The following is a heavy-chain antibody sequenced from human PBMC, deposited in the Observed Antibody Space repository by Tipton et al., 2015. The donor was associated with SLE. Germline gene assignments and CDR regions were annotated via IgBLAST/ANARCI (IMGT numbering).Heavy chain of an antibody. V-gene: IGHV4-39*07. D-gene: IGHD6-13*01. CDR1: GGSISSSSYY. CDR3: AGLYSSSWLPFGYYYYGMYV. J-gene: IGHJ6*02. CDR2: IYYSGGT. Sequence: TLSLTCTVSGGSISSSSYYWGWIRQPPGKGLEWIGSIYYSGGTYYNPSLKSRVTISVDTSKNQFSLKLSSVTAADTAVYYCAGLYSSSWLPFGYYYYGMYVWVQGTTVTVSS.